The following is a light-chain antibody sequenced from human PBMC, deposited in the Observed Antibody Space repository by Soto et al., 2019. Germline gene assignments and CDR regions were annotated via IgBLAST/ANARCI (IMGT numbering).Light chain of an antibody. J-gene: IGLJ1*01. CDR2: EVN. CDR1: SSDVGSYNR. V-gene: IGLV2-18*02. Sequence: QSVLTQPPSVSGSPGQSVAISCTGTSSDVGSYNRVSWYQQSPGTAPKLIIYEVNNRPSGVSNRFSGSKSGNTASLTISGLQAEDEADYYCTSSTSRSTYVFGSGTKVTVL. CDR3: TSSTSRSTYV.